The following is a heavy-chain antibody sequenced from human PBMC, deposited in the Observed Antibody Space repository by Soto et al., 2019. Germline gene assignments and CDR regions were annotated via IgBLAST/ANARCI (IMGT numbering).Heavy chain of an antibody. CDR1: GYSFTGYF. CDR3: AREKDYDILKVYKRAGGLDY. V-gene: IGHV1-2*02. J-gene: IGHJ4*02. CDR2: SNPNTGVT. Sequence: QVQLVQSGAEVKKPGASVKVSCKASGYSFTGYFIHWVRQAPGQGLEWMGWSNPNTGVTKYAQEFQDRVTMTRDTSITTAYRELSSLRSDDTAVYYCAREKDYDILKVYKRAGGLDYWGQETQVSFSS. D-gene: IGHD3-9*01.